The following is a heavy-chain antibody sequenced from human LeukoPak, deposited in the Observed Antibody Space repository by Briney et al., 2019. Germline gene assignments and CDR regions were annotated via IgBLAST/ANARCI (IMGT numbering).Heavy chain of an antibody. D-gene: IGHD7-27*01. CDR3: ARDDKLGIGWFDP. V-gene: IGHV4-59*12. CDR1: GDSISSYY. CDR2: VYHSGST. Sequence: PSETLSLTCTVSGDSISSYYWSWIRQPPGKGLGWIGYVYHSGSTYYNPSLKSRVTISLDRSKNQFSLKLSSVTAADTAVYYCARDDKLGIGWFDPWGQGTLVTVSS. J-gene: IGHJ5*02.